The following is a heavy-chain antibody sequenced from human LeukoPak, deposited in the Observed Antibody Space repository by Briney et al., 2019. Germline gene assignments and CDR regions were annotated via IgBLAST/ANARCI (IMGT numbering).Heavy chain of an antibody. V-gene: IGHV3-23*01. D-gene: IGHD6-19*01. CDR3: AKEASSGWYVDY. CDR2: ISGSGGST. CDR1: GFTFYNYA. J-gene: IGHJ4*02. Sequence: GSLRPSCAASGFTFYNYAHSWVRQAPGEGVEWVSAISGSGGSTYYADSVKGRFTISRDNSKNTLYLQMNSLRAEDTAVYYCAKEASSGWYVDYWGQGTLVTVSS.